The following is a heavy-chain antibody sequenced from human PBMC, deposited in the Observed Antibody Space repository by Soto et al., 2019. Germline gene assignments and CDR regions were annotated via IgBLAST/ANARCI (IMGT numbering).Heavy chain of an antibody. CDR1: GGTFSSYT. CDR2: IIPILGIA. CDR3: ASHTYDSSGYYDY. V-gene: IGHV1-69*02. J-gene: IGHJ4*02. Sequence: QVQLVQSGAEVKKPGSSVKVSCKASGGTFSSYTISWVRQAPGQGLEWMGRIIPILGIANYAQKFQGRVTITADKSTSTAYMELRSLRSEDTAVYYCASHTYDSSGYYDYWGQGTLVTVSS. D-gene: IGHD3-22*01.